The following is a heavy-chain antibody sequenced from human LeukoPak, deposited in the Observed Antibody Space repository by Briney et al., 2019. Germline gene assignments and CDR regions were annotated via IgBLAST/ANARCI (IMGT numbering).Heavy chain of an antibody. V-gene: IGHV1-24*01. CDR1: GYTLTELS. D-gene: IGHD1-26*01. Sequence: ASVKVSCKVSGYTLTELSMHWVRQAPGKGLEWMGGSDPEDGETIYAQKFQGRVTMTEDTSTDTAYMELSSLRSEDTAVYYCATVAYSGSYFDYWGQGTLVTVSS. J-gene: IGHJ4*02. CDR2: SDPEDGET. CDR3: ATVAYSGSYFDY.